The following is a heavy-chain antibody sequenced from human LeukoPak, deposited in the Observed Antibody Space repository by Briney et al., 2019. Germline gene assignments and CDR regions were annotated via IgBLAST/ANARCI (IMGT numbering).Heavy chain of an antibody. CDR1: GFPLGSYT. CDR2: VNTKSVGI. CDR3: ARDRDEKGWVQGDI. J-gene: IGHJ3*02. V-gene: IGHV3-21*06. Sequence: GGSLRLSCAASGFPLGSYTMDWFRQAPGKGLEWVAYVNTKSVGIYYADSVRGRFTISRDNAMNSLFLQMSNLRVEDTAVYYFARDRDEKGWVQGDIWGQGTVVIVSS. D-gene: IGHD5-24*01.